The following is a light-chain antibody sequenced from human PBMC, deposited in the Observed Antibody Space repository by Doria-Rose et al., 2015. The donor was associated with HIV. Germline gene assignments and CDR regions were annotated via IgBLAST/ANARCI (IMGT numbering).Light chain of an antibody. CDR3: HQYGTSWT. CDR2: DGS. CDR1: QRFRSTY. J-gene: IGKJ1*01. Sequence: EIVMTQSPGTLSLSPGERATLSCRASQRFRSTYLAWYQQKPGQAPSLLIYDGSTRATGITDRFSARESGTDFTLTINRLEPEDFALYYCHQYGTSWTFGQGTKVEI. V-gene: IGKV3-20*01.